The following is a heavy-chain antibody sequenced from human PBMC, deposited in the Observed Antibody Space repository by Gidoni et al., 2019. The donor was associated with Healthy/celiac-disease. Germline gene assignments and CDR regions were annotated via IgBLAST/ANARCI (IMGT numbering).Heavy chain of an antibody. Sequence: QVQLVESGGGVVQPGRSLRLACAASGFPFSSYGMHWVRQAPGKGLEWVAVISYDGSNKYYADSVKGRFTISRDNSKNTLYLQMNSLRAEDTAVYYCARDLTRWLTGEAGGLDYWGQGTLVTVSS. J-gene: IGHJ4*02. CDR2: ISYDGSNK. D-gene: IGHD7-27*01. V-gene: IGHV3-30*19. CDR3: ARDLTRWLTGEAGGLDY. CDR1: GFPFSSYG.